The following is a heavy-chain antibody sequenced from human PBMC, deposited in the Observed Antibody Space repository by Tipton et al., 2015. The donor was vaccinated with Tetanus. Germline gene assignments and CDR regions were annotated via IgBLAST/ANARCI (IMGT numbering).Heavy chain of an antibody. CDR2: VYSTATT. V-gene: IGHV4-30-4*01. D-gene: IGHD3-10*01. Sequence: TLSLTCAVYGASFSDYYWSWIRRPPGKGPEWIGYVYSTATTYYNPSLKSRVTISVDTSKNQFSLKLTSVTAADTAVYYCARPEASGRARGFDIWGQGTKVTVSP. J-gene: IGHJ3*02. CDR3: ARPEASGRARGFDI. CDR1: GASFSDYY.